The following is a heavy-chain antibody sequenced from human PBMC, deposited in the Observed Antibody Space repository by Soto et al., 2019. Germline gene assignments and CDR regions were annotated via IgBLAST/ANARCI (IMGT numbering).Heavy chain of an antibody. J-gene: IGHJ6*01. D-gene: IGHD3-10*01. V-gene: IGHV4-59*01. CDR2: IYYSGST. Sequence: LSLTCTVSGVSISSYYWSWILQPPGKGLEWIGYIYYSGSTNYNPSLNRRVTISVDTSKNKISPKLSSVTAADTAVYYCTRDRLPNYCYGSGSYVDYYCMEVLGQGAMVIVSS. CDR3: TRDRLPNYCYGSGSYVDYYCMEV. CDR1: GVSISSYY.